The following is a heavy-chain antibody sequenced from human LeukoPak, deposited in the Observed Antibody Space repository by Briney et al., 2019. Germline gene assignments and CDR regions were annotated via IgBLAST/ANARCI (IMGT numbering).Heavy chain of an antibody. CDR2: INHSGST. CDR1: GGSFSGYY. CDR3: ARSPVVVAARWFDP. V-gene: IGHV4-34*01. Sequence: SETLSLTCAVYGGSFSGYYWSWIRQPPGKGLEWIGEINHSGSTNYDPSLKSRVTISVDTSKNKFSLKLSSVTAADTAVYYCARSPVVVAARWFDPWGQGTLVTVSS. D-gene: IGHD2-15*01. J-gene: IGHJ5*02.